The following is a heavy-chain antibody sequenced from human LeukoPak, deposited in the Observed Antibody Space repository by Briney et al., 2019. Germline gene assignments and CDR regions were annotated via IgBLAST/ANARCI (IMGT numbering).Heavy chain of an antibody. D-gene: IGHD3-22*01. V-gene: IGHV4-59*01. Sequence: PSETLSLTCTVSGGSISSYHWSWIRQPPGKGLEWIGYVHYSESTNYNPSLNSRLTISVDTSKNQFSLALTSVTAADTAVYYCARALLRYDSSSRSLHWYFDPWGRGTLVTVSS. CDR3: ARALLRYDSSSRSLHWYFDP. CDR1: GGSISSYH. J-gene: IGHJ2*01. CDR2: VHYSEST.